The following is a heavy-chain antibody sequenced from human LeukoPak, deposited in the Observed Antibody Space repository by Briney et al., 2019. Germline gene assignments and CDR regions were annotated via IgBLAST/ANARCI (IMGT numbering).Heavy chain of an antibody. J-gene: IGHJ4*02. Sequence: GESLKISCKGSGYRFSTYWIGWVRQMPGKGLEWMGIIYPGDSDTRYSPSFQGQVTISADKSISTAYLQWSSLKASDTAMYYCARCLFYGSGSYYPSDFDYWGQGTLVTVSS. CDR1: GYRFSTYW. CDR3: ARCLFYGSGSYYPSDFDY. CDR2: IYPGDSDT. D-gene: IGHD3-10*01. V-gene: IGHV5-51*01.